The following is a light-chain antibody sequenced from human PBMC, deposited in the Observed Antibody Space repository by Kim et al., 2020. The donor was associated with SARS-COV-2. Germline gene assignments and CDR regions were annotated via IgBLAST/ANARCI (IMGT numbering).Light chain of an antibody. V-gene: IGKV3-20*01. CDR2: GVS. J-gene: IGKJ2*01. Sequence: SLSPGESATLSCKASQSVSSKSLAWYHHKVGQPPRLLIYGVSTRATGVPGRFSGSGSGTDFTLVISRLESEDFAMYYCQKYGNSYTFGQGTKLEI. CDR3: QKYGNSYT. CDR1: QSVSSKS.